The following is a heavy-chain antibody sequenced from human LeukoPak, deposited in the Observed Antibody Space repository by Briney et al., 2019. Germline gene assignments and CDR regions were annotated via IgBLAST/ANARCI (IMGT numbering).Heavy chain of an antibody. J-gene: IGHJ4*02. CDR1: GGTFSSYA. CDR3: ASQYYYGSGSYSY. D-gene: IGHD3-10*01. Sequence: ASVEVSCKASGGTFSSYAISWVRQAPGQGLEWMGGIIPIFGTANYAQKFQGRVTITADKSTSTAYMELSSLRSGDTAVYYCASQYYYGSGSYSYWGQGTLVTVSS. CDR2: IIPIFGTA. V-gene: IGHV1-69*06.